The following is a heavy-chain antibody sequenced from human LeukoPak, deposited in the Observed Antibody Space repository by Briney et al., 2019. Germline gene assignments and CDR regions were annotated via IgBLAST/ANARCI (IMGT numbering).Heavy chain of an antibody. J-gene: IGHJ6*04. CDR2: IYYSGSA. V-gene: IGHV4-59*01. D-gene: IGHD3-22*01. CDR1: GGSLSSYY. Sequence: PSETLSLTCTVSGGSLSSYYWSWIRQPPGKSLEWIGYIYYSGSAIYNPSLRSRVTISRDTSKNQFSLKLNSVTAVDTAMYYCARDRGFSSAWGGDYYYGMDVWGKGTTVTVSS. CDR3: ARDRGFSSAWGGDYYYGMDV.